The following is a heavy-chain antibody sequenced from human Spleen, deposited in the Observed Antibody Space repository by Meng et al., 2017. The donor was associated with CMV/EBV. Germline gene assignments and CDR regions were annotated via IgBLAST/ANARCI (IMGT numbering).Heavy chain of an antibody. CDR3: ARRPGYSGNWFDP. Sequence: KVSCKASGYSFTTHWIGWVRQMPGKGLKWMGIIYPDDSDTRYSPSFQGQVTISADKSISTAYLQWSSLKASDTAMYYCARRPGYSGNWFDPWGQGTLVTVSS. D-gene: IGHD3-9*01. CDR1: GYSFTTHW. CDR2: IYPDDSDT. J-gene: IGHJ5*02. V-gene: IGHV5-51*01.